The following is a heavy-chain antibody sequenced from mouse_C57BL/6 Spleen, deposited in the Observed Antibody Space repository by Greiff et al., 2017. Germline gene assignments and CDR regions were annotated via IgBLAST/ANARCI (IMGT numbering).Heavy chain of an antibody. CDR1: GFTFSSYA. V-gene: IGHV5-4*03. Sequence: EVKLMESGGGLVKPGGSLKLSCAASGFTFSSYAMSWVRQTPEKRLEWVATISDGGSYTYYPDNVKGRFTISRDNAKNNLYLQMSHLKSEDTAMXYCARLLYDYDVGWFAYWGQGTLVTVSA. D-gene: IGHD2-4*01. CDR3: ARLLYDYDVGWFAY. CDR2: ISDGGSYT. J-gene: IGHJ3*01.